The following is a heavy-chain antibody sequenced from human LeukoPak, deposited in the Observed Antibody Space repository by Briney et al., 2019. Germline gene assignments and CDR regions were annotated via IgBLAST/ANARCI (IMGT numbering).Heavy chain of an antibody. CDR1: GFIFSTYE. D-gene: IGHD5-18*01. CDR3: ARDSGYSYADDY. J-gene: IGHJ4*02. V-gene: IGHV3-48*03. Sequence: QPGGSLRLSCAVSGFIFSTYEMNWVRQAPGKGLEWVSYISSSGTTMYYADSVKGRFTISRDNAKDSLYLQMSSLRDEDTAVYYCARDSGYSYADDYWGQGTLVTVSS. CDR2: ISSSGTTM.